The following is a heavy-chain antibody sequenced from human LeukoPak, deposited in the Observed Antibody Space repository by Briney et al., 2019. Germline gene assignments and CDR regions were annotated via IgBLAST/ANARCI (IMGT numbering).Heavy chain of an antibody. Sequence: PGRSLRLSCAASGFTFSRYGMHWVRQAPGKGLEWVAVIWYDGSIKYYADSVKGRFTISKDNSKNTQDLQTNSLRAEDTAVYYCAKADEMNMDYWGQGTLVTVSS. CDR1: GFTFSRYG. V-gene: IGHV3-33*06. CDR2: IWYDGSIK. CDR3: AKADEMNMDY. J-gene: IGHJ4*02. D-gene: IGHD2/OR15-2a*01.